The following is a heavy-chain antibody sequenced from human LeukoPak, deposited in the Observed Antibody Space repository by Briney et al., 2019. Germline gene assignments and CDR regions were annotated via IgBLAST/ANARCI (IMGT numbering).Heavy chain of an antibody. J-gene: IGHJ4*02. CDR1: GGSFSGYY. CDR3: GTSGDTAKGYFDY. D-gene: IGHD5-18*01. CDR2: INHSGST. V-gene: IGHV4-34*01. Sequence: SETLSLTCAVYGGSFSGYYWSWIRPPPGKGLEGIGEINHSGSTNYNLPLKTRLTISVDTSKNQFYLKLSSVTAADTAVYYCGTSGDTAKGYFDYWGQGTLVTVSS.